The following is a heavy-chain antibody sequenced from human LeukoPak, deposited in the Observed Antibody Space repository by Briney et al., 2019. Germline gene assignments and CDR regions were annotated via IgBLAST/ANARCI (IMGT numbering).Heavy chain of an antibody. Sequence: SETLSLTCTVSGGSISSYYWSWIRQPPGKGLEWIGYIYYSGSTNYNPSLKSRVTISVDTSKNQFSLKLSSVTAADTAVYYCASLSVRGVYSFDYWGQGTLVTVSS. CDR1: GGSISSYY. D-gene: IGHD3-10*01. V-gene: IGHV4-59*01. CDR3: ASLSVRGVYSFDY. CDR2: IYYSGST. J-gene: IGHJ4*02.